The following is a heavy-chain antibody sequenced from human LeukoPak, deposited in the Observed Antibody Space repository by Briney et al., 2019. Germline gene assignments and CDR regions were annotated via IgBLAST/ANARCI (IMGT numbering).Heavy chain of an antibody. CDR1: GFTFSSYS. Sequence: GGSLRLSCAASGFTFSSYSMNWVRQAPGKGLEWVSAISGSGGSTYYADSVKGRFAISRDNSKNTLYLQMNSLRAEDTAVYYCAKGHIAVAPKYFDYWGQGTLVTVSS. V-gene: IGHV3-23*01. D-gene: IGHD6-19*01. CDR3: AKGHIAVAPKYFDY. CDR2: ISGSGGST. J-gene: IGHJ4*02.